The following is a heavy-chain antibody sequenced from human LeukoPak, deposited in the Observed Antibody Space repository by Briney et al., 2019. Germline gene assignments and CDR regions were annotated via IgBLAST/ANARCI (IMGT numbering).Heavy chain of an antibody. Sequence: ASVKVSCKVSGYTLTELSMHWVRQAPGKGLEWMGGFDPEDGETIYAQKFQGRVTITADESTSTAYMELSSLRSEDTAVYYCARGALGYRSSTSCWDPDYWGQGTLVTVSS. V-gene: IGHV1-24*01. D-gene: IGHD2-2*01. CDR2: FDPEDGET. CDR1: GYTLTELS. CDR3: ARGALGYRSSTSCWDPDY. J-gene: IGHJ4*02.